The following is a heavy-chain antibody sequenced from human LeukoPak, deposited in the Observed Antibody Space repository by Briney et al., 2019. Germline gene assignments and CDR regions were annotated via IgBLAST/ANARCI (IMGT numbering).Heavy chain of an antibody. J-gene: IGHJ4*02. CDR2: IYTDDTT. Sequence: GGSLRLSCAASGFTFSSYAMSWVRQAPGKGLEWVSVIYTDDTTYYAESVKGRFTTSRDISKNTLYLQMNSLRAEDTAVYYCVRDRGAYFYETGYWGRGTLVTVSS. V-gene: IGHV3-66*01. CDR3: VRDRGAYFYETGY. D-gene: IGHD3-22*01. CDR1: GFTFSSYA.